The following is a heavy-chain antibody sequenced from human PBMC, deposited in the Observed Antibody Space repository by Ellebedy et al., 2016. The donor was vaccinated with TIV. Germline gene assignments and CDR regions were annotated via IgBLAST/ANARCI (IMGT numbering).Heavy chain of an antibody. J-gene: IGHJ4*02. D-gene: IGHD3-10*01. CDR1: GFIFKDYW. CDR3: VRDAVRDLRRGIIDY. V-gene: IGHV3-7*03. Sequence: PGGSLRLSCAVSGFIFKDYWMNWVRQAPGKGLEWVASISLDGSAKYYEDSVKGRFSIARDNGKNSLGLQMNSLRDEDTAVYYCVRDAVRDLRRGIIDYWGQGTLVTVSS. CDR2: ISLDGSAK.